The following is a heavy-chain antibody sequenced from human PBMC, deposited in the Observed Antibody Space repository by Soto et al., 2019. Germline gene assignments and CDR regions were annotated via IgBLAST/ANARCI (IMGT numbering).Heavy chain of an antibody. CDR3: ACPHGGYDWAFDF. J-gene: IGHJ4*02. Sequence: QVQLVQSGAEVKKPGSSVKVSCKASGGTFNSYSISWVRQAPGQGLEWMGGIIPIFGTANYAQKFQGRVTITADESTSTAYMELSSLRSEDTAVYYCACPHGGYDWAFDFWGQGTLVPVSS. CDR2: IIPIFGTA. V-gene: IGHV1-69*01. D-gene: IGHD5-12*01. CDR1: GGTFNSYS.